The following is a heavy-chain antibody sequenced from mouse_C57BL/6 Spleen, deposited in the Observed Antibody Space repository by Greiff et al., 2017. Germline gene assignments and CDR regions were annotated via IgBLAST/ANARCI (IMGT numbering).Heavy chain of an antibody. D-gene: IGHD4-1*01. CDR2: ISYDGSN. Sequence: EVQLQQSGPGLVKPSQSLSLTCSVTGYSITSGYYWNWIRQFPGNRLEWMGYISYDGSNNYNPSLKNRISITRDTSKNQFFLKLNSVTTEDTATYYCARGGLGRDWYFDVWGTGTTVTVSS. CDR1: GYSITSGYY. CDR3: ARGGLGRDWYFDV. V-gene: IGHV3-6*01. J-gene: IGHJ1*03.